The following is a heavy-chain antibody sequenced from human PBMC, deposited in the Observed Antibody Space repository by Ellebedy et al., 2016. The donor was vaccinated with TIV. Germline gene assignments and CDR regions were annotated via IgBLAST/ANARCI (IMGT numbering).Heavy chain of an antibody. CDR3: ARSRVEGEYYYYYYGMDV. D-gene: IGHD3-16*01. CDR1: GGSFSGYY. CDR2: INHSGST. J-gene: IGHJ6*02. V-gene: IGHV4-34*01. Sequence: SETLSLXCAVYGGSFSGYYWSWIRQPPGKGLEWIGEINHSGSTNYNPSLKSRVTISVDTSKNQFSLKLSSVTAADTAVYYCARSRVEGEYYYYYYGMDVWGQGTTVTVSS.